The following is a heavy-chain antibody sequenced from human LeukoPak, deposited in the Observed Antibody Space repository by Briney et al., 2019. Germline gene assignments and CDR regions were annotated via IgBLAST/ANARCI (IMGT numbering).Heavy chain of an antibody. CDR1: GYTFTANY. CDR3: ARDGGYYYMDV. Sequence: GASVTVSCKASGYTFTANYMHWVRQAPGQGLEWMGWIKPNSGDTNYAQEFQGRVIMTRDTSINTAYMELSWLRSDDTAVYYCARDGGYYYMDVWGQGTTVTVSS. D-gene: IGHD2-15*01. CDR2: IKPNSGDT. J-gene: IGHJ6*02. V-gene: IGHV1-2*02.